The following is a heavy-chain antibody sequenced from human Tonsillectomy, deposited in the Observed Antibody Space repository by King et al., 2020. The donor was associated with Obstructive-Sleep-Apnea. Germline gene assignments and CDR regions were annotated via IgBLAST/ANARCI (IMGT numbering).Heavy chain of an antibody. CDR2: ITSGGST. J-gene: IGHJ4*02. CDR3: AKADRSGFWGYFDS. V-gene: IGHV3-23*04. D-gene: IGHD6-25*01. CDR1: GFKFNSYV. Sequence: VQLVESGGALVQPGESLRLSCSVSGFKFNSYVMSWVRQAPGLGLEWGSSITSGGSTYYAGPVKGRFTISRNNSKNTLFLLRNSVRVEDTAIYYCAKADRSGFWGYFDSWGQGTLVTVSS.